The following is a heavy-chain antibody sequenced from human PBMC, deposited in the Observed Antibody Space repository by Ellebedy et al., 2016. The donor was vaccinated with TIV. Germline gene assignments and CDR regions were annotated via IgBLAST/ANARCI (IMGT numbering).Heavy chain of an antibody. CDR2: IYYSGST. CDR3: ARHSGSGSYRGAFDI. Sequence: SETLSLTXTVSGGSISSSSYYWGWIRQPPGKGLEWIGSIYYSGSTYYNPSLKSRVTISVDTSKNQFSLKLSSVTAADTAVYYCARHSGSGSYRGAFDIWGQGTMVTVSS. D-gene: IGHD3-10*01. V-gene: IGHV4-39*01. J-gene: IGHJ3*02. CDR1: GGSISSSSYY.